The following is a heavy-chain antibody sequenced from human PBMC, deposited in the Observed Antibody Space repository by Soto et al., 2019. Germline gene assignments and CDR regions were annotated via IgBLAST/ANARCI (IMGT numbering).Heavy chain of an antibody. CDR3: AKGPGGAAAGTGWFDY. Sequence: QVQLVESGGGVVQPGRSLRLSCAASGFTFSSYGMHWVRQAPGKGLEWVAVISYDGSNKYYADSVKGRFTISRDNSKNPLYLQMNSLRAEETAVYYCAKGPGGAAAGTGWFDYWGQGTLVTVSS. V-gene: IGHV3-30*18. CDR1: GFTFSSYG. D-gene: IGHD6-13*01. J-gene: IGHJ4*02. CDR2: ISYDGSNK.